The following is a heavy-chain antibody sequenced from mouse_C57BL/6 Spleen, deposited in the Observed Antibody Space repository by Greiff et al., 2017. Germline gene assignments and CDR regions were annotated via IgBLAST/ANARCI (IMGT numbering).Heavy chain of an antibody. CDR2: IGHEDGGS. CDR3: ASGGLGWYAMDY. J-gene: IGHJ4*01. CDR1: GFNIKDYY. V-gene: IGHV14-2*01. Sequence: EVKLMESGAELVKPGASVTLSCTASGFNIKDYYMHWVQQRTEQGLEWIGRIGHEDGGSKYASKFPGTATITADTTSNTSYLQLSSLTSEDTAAYYCASGGLGWYAMDYGGQGTSVTVSS. D-gene: IGHD4-1*01.